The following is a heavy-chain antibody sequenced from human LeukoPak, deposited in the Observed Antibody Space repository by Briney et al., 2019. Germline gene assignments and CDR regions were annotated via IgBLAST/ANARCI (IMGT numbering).Heavy chain of an antibody. J-gene: IGHJ4*02. CDR1: GGSVSSGGYY. V-gene: IGHV4-31*03. CDR2: IHYRVKT. CDR3: TRIIAAANSPFDS. Sequence: SETLSLTCTVSGGSVSSGGYYWGWVRQHPEKGLEWIGYIHYRVKTYYNPSLKSRLTISLDTSKNQFSLELSSVTAADTALYYCTRIIAAANSPFDSWGQGTLVTVSS. D-gene: IGHD6-13*01.